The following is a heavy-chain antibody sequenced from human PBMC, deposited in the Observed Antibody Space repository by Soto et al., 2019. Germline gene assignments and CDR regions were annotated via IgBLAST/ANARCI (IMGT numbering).Heavy chain of an antibody. D-gene: IGHD1-26*01. V-gene: IGHV3-66*01. J-gene: IGHJ4*02. Sequence: EVQLVESGGGLVQPGESLRLSCAASGFTVSSKYMSWVRQAPGKGLEWVSIIYMGGSTFYADSVKGRFTISRDTSKNTLYLQMDHLTVQDTAMYYCARDSLPGTRTWADHWGQGTLVTVSS. CDR3: ARDSLPGTRTWADH. CDR1: GFTVSSKY. CDR2: IYMGGST.